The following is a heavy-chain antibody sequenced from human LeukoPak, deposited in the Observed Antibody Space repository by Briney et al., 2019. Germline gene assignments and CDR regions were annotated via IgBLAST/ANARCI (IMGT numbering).Heavy chain of an antibody. Sequence: GGSLRLSCAASGFTFSDYYMSWIRQAPGKGLEWVAVISYDGSNKYYADSVKGRFTISRDNSKNTLYLQMNSLRAEDTAVYYCTENLDYWGQGTLVTVSS. V-gene: IGHV3-30-3*01. CDR2: ISYDGSNK. CDR1: GFTFSDYY. CDR3: TENLDY. J-gene: IGHJ4*02.